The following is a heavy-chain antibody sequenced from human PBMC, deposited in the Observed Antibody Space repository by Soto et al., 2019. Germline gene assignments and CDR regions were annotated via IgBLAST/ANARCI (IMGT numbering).Heavy chain of an antibody. J-gene: IGHJ6*02. CDR3: AGVITGRQWRRSLGGGMDV. CDR1: GGTFSSYA. V-gene: IGHV1-69*01. CDR2: IIPIFGTA. Sequence: QVQLVQSGAEVKKPGSSVKVSCKASGGTFSSYAISWVRQAPGQGLEWMGGIIPIFGTANYAQKFQGRVTITADESTSTAYMELSSLRSEDTAVNYCAGVITGRQWRRSLGGGMDVWGQGTTVTVSS. D-gene: IGHD1-20*01.